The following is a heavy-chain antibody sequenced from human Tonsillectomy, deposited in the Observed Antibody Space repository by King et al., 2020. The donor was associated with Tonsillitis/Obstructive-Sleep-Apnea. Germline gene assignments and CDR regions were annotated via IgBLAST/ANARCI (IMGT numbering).Heavy chain of an antibody. Sequence: QLVQSGAEVKKPGSSVKVSCKASGGTFSSHTTSWVRQAPGQGLEWMGGIIPIFGKTNYAQKFQGRVTITADESTSTAYMELSSLRSEDTAVYFCARDSSTYRPFDYWGQGTLVTVSS. J-gene: IGHJ4*02. CDR1: GGTFSSHT. CDR2: IIPIFGKT. V-gene: IGHV1-69*13. D-gene: IGHD4-11*01. CDR3: ARDSSTYRPFDY.